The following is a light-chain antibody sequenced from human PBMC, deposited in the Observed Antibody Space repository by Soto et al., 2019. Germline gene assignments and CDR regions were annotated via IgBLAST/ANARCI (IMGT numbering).Light chain of an antibody. J-gene: IGKJ1*01. CDR1: QSISIY. CDR2: AAS. Sequence: DIQMTQSPSSLSTSVGDRVTITCRASQSISIYLNWYQQKPGKAPKLLIYAASTLQSGVPSRFSGSGSGTEFTLTIGSLQPEDFATYYCQQSYSTPTWTFGQGTKVDIK. V-gene: IGKV1-39*01. CDR3: QQSYSTPTWT.